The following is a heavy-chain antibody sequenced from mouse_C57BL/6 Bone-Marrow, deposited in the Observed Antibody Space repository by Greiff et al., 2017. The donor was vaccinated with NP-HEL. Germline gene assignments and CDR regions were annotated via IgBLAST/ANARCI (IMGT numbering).Heavy chain of an antibody. D-gene: IGHD2-2*01. Sequence: VQLVESGPGLVAPSQSLSITCTVSGFSLTSYGVHWVRQPPGKGLEWLVVIWSDGSPTYNSALKSRLSISKDNSKSQVFFKMNSLQTDDTAMYSCARDGDDEGDYAMDYWGQGTSVTVSS. CDR1: GFSLTSYG. V-gene: IGHV2-6*03. CDR3: ARDGDDEGDYAMDY. J-gene: IGHJ4*01. CDR2: IWSDGSP.